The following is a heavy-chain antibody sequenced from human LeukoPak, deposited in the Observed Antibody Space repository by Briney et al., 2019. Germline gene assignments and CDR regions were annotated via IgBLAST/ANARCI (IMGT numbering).Heavy chain of an antibody. CDR2: INHSGST. Sequence: PSETLSLTCAVYGGSFSGYYWSWIRPPPGKGLEWIGEINHSGSTNYNPSLKSRVTISVDTSKNQFSLKLSSVTAADTAVYYCASTPHMVREGDFGYWGQGTLGTVSS. V-gene: IGHV4-34*01. CDR3: ASTPHMVREGDFGY. D-gene: IGHD3-10*01. J-gene: IGHJ4*02. CDR1: GGSFSGYY.